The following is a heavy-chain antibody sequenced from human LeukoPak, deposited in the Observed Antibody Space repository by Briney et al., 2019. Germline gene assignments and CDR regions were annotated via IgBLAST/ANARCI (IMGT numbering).Heavy chain of an antibody. CDR3: ARGYSNPRGYFDY. CDR1: GGSFSGYY. V-gene: IGHV4-34*01. D-gene: IGHD4-11*01. CDR2: INHSGST. J-gene: IGHJ4*02. Sequence: PSETLSLTCAVYGGSFSGYYWSWIRQPPGKGLEWIGEINHSGSTNYNPSLKSRVTISVDTSKNQFSLKLRSVTAADTAVYYCARGYSNPRGYFDYWGQGTLVTVSS.